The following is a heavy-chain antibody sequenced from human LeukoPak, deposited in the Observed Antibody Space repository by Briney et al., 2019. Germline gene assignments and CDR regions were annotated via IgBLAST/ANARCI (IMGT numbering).Heavy chain of an antibody. V-gene: IGHV3-21*01. CDR2: ISSSSSYI. CDR1: GFTFSSYS. D-gene: IGHD6-13*01. J-gene: IGHJ3*02. Sequence: GGSLRLSCAASGFTFSSYSMNLVRQAPGKGLEWVSSISSSSSYIYYADSVKGRFTISRDNAKNSLYLQMNGLRAEDTAVYYCARGAPGSSWYEDAFDIWGQGTMVTVSA. CDR3: ARGAPGSSWYEDAFDI.